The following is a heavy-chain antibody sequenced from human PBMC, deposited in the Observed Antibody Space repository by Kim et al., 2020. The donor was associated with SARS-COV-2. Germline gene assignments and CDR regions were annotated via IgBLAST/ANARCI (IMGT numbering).Heavy chain of an antibody. CDR1: GFTFDDYA. CDR2: ISWNSGSI. CDR3: AKDKGVAAAGFYYYGMDV. J-gene: IGHJ6*02. Sequence: GGSLRLSCAASGFTFDDYAMHWVRQAPGKGLEWVSGISWNSGSIGYADSVKGRFTISRDNAKNSLYLQMNSLRAEDTALYYCAKDKGVAAAGFYYYGMDVWGQGTTVTVSS. V-gene: IGHV3-9*01. D-gene: IGHD6-13*01.